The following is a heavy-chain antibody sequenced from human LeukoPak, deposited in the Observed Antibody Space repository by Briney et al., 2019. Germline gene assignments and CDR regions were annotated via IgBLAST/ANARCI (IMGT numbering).Heavy chain of an antibody. CDR3: ATYRAYYYGSGSYPNLDY. V-gene: IGHV1-2*02. D-gene: IGHD3-10*01. CDR2: INSNSGDR. J-gene: IGHJ4*02. Sequence: GASVKVSCKASGYTFTGHYMHWARQAPGQGLEWMGWINSNSGDRKSAQKFQGRVTMTRDTSISTVYMELSSLGPDDTAVYYCATYRAYYYGSGSYPNLDYWGQGTLVTVSS. CDR1: GYTFTGHY.